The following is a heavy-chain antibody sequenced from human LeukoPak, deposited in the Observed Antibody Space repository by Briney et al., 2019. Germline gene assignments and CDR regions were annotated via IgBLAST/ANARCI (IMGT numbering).Heavy chain of an antibody. CDR3: ARAATGTPASY. D-gene: IGHD1-1*01. CDR1: GVTFTSYA. J-gene: IGHJ4*02. Sequence: ASVKVSCKASGVTFTSYAISWVRQAPGQGLEWMGGIIPIFGTANYAQKFQGRVTITTDESTSTAYMELSSLRSEDTAVYYCARAATGTPASYWGQGTLVTVSS. CDR2: IIPIFGTA. V-gene: IGHV1-69*05.